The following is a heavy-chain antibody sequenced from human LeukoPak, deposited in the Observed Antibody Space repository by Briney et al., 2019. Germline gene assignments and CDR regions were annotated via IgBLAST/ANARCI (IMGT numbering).Heavy chain of an antibody. CDR1: GFTFNRYW. D-gene: IGHD5-18*01. V-gene: IGHV3-74*01. J-gene: IGHJ4*02. CDR3: VRHNYGYDY. CDR2: ILNDGGST. Sequence: GGSLRLSCAASGFTFNRYWMHWVRQAPGEGPVGVAHILNDGGSTSYADSVKGRFTISRDDAKNTLSLQMNSLRAEDTAVYHCVRHNYGYDYWGQGTPVTVSS.